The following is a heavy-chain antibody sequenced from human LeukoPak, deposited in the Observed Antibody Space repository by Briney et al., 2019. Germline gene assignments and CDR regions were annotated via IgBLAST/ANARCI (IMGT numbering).Heavy chain of an antibody. J-gene: IGHJ4*02. CDR2: IIPILGIA. CDR1: GDTFSSYA. V-gene: IGHV1-69*04. D-gene: IGHD3-22*01. CDR3: ASDRYHSSGYYDY. Sequence: GASVKVSCKASGDTFSSYAISWVRHAPGQGLEWMGRIIPILGIANYAQKFQGRVTITADKSTSTAYMELSSLRSEDTAVYYCASDRYHSSGYYDYWGQGTLVTVSS.